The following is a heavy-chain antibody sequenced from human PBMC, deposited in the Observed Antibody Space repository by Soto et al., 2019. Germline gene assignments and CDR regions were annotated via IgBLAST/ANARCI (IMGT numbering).Heavy chain of an antibody. V-gene: IGHV1-46*01. D-gene: IGHD3-22*01. CDR1: GYTFTSYY. CDR3: PTPLHERYYDSSGFPFFDY. CDR2: INPSGGST. J-gene: IGHJ4*02. Sequence: ASVKVSCKASGYTFTSYYMHWVRQAPGQGLEWMGIINPSGGSTSYAQKFQGRVTMTRDTSTSTVYMELSSLRSEDTAVYSCPTPLHERYYDSSGFPFFDYWRQGTLVTVSS.